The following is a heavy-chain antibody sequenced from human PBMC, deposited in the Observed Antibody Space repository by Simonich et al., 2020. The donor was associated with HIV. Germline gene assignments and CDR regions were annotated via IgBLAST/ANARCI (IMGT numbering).Heavy chain of an antibody. CDR3: ARGPTRGLDY. D-gene: IGHD3-10*01. CDR2: NNPNSGGT. CDR1: GYTFTDYY. Sequence: QVQLVQSGAEVKKPGASVKVSCKASGYTFTDYYMHWVRQAPGQGLAVMGWNNPNSGGTIYTQKFQGRVTMTRDTSISTAYMELNSLRSDDTAVYYCARGPTRGLDYWGQGTLLTVSS. J-gene: IGHJ4*02. V-gene: IGHV1-2*02.